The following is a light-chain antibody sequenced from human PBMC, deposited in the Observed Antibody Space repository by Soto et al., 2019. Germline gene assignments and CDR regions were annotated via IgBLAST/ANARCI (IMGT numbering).Light chain of an antibody. J-gene: IGKJ5*01. CDR2: SAS. V-gene: IGKV1-17*01. CDR1: QGIRND. Sequence: IQMTQSPSSLSASLGYIVTITFLASQGIRNDLGWYQQKPGKAPQLLIYSASNLQSGVPSRFSGSGSGTEFTLTISSLQPEDFATYYCQQLMSYPITFGQGTRLEIK. CDR3: QQLMSYPIT.